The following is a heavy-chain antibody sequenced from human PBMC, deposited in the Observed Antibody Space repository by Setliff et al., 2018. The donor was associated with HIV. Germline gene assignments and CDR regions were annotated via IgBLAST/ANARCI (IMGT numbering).Heavy chain of an antibody. CDR3: ARALGYDSSGYEGSYWYFDL. CDR2: INPNSGGT. D-gene: IGHD3-22*01. Sequence: ASVKVSCKASGYTFTGYYMHWVRQAPGQGLEWMGRINPNSGGTNYAQKFQGRVTMTRDTSISTAYMELSRLRSDDTAVYYCARALGYDSSGYEGSYWYFDLWGRGTLVTVSS. V-gene: IGHV1-2*06. CDR1: GYTFTGYY. J-gene: IGHJ2*01.